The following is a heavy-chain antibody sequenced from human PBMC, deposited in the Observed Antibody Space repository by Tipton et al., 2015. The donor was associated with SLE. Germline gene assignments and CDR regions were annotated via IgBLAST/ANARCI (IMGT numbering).Heavy chain of an antibody. Sequence: TLSLTCTVSGDSIATTLYYWAWIRQPPGKGLEWIGSVYYSGTTYYNPSLRSRVTISVDTSKDQFSLKLNSVTAADTAVYYCVRDREDHGNYPTVYYRYYMDVWGKGITVTVSS. CDR1: GDSIATTLYY. J-gene: IGHJ6*03. V-gene: IGHV4-39*02. CDR2: VYYSGTT. CDR3: VRDREDHGNYPTVYYRYYMDV. D-gene: IGHD4-11*01.